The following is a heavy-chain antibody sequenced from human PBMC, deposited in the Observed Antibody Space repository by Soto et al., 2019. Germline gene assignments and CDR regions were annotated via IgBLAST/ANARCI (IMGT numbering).Heavy chain of an antibody. CDR1: GDSVSSPYY. CDR3: ARSAGWYAFHS. V-gene: IGHV4-4*02. D-gene: IGHD6-19*01. Sequence: QVQLQESGPGLVKPSGTLSLTCAVSGDSVSSPYYWCWVRQPPGKGREWIGEVFHTGTTSYNPSLRSRVTISMDQSLTQFSLDLSSVTASDTAVYYCARSAGWYAFHSWGPGTLVIVSS. J-gene: IGHJ4*02. CDR2: VFHTGTT.